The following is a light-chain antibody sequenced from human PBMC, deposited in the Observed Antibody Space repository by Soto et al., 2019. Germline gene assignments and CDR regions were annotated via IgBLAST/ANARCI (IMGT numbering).Light chain of an antibody. V-gene: IGKV1-12*01. CDR1: QGIGSW. J-gene: IGKJ2*01. CDR2: AAS. CDR3: QQANSFPYT. Sequence: DIRMTQSPSSVSASVGDRVTITCRASQGIGSWLAWYQQKPGKAPNLLIYAASSLQSGLPSRFSGSGSGTDFTLTISSLQPEDFATYYCQQANSFPYTFGQGTKLEIK.